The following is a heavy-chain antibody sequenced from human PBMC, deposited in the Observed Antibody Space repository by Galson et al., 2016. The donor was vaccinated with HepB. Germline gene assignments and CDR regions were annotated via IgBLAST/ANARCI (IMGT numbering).Heavy chain of an antibody. CDR3: GKAKGLDDSGRYTYYVDY. CDR1: GFSFDESA. V-gene: IGHV3-9*01. Sequence: SLRLSCAASGFSFDESAMHWVRQAPGKGLEWVSGISWNSGSVGYVDSVKGRFSISRDNANNSLYLQMNSLRTEDTAFNYCGKAKGLDDSGRYTYYVDYRGQGTLVTVSS. CDR2: ISWNSGSV. D-gene: IGHD6-19*01. J-gene: IGHJ4*02.